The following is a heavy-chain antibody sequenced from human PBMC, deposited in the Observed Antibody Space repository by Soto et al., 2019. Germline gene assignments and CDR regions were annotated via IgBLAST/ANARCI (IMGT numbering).Heavy chain of an antibody. CDR3: ARGRATASSFVFDY. Sequence: EVQVVESGGDLVQPGGSLRLSCAASAFTVSSNYMTWVRQAPGKGLEWVAVIYTSGNTDYADSMKGRFTISRDNSKNAVSLQMNRLRTEDTAVYYCARGRATASSFVFDYWGQGTLVTVSS. J-gene: IGHJ4*02. CDR1: AFTVSSNY. D-gene: IGHD6-13*01. CDR2: IYTSGNT. V-gene: IGHV3-66*01.